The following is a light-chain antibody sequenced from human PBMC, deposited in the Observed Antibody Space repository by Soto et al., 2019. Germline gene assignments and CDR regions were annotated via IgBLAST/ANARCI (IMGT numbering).Light chain of an antibody. Sequence: IVLTPPPATLSLYTGERATLSCRASQSVSSYLAWSQQKPGQAPRLLIYDASNRATGIPARFSGSGSGTDFTLTISSLEAEDFAVYYCQQRSNWPFTFGQVTRLEIK. CDR3: QQRSNWPFT. V-gene: IGKV3-11*01. CDR1: QSVSSY. CDR2: DAS. J-gene: IGKJ5*01.